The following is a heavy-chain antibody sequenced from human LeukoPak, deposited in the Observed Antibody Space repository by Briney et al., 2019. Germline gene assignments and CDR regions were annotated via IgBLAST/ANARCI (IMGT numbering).Heavy chain of an antibody. CDR2: MNPNSGNT. V-gene: IGHV1-8*01. CDR1: GYTFTSYD. Sequence: GASVKVSCKASGYTFTSYDINWVRQATGQGLEWMGWMNPNSGNTGYAQKFQGRVTMTRNTSISTAYMELSSLRSEDTAVYYCARGLLGVVTAIPYYYYYYYMDVWGKGTTVTISS. D-gene: IGHD2-21*02. CDR3: ARGLLGVVTAIPYYYYYYYMDV. J-gene: IGHJ6*03.